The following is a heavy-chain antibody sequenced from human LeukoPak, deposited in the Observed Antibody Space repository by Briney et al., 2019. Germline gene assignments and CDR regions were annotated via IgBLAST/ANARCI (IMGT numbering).Heavy chain of an antibody. V-gene: IGHV1-8*01. CDR1: GYTFTSYD. D-gene: IGHD4-23*01. CDR2: MNPNSGDT. Sequence: ASVKVSCKASGYTFTSYDINWVRQATGQGLEWMGWMNPNSGDTGYAQKFQGRVTMTRNTSISTAYMELSSLRSEDTAVYYCARQGWGFVRAVDFDYWGQGTLVTVSS. CDR3: ARQGWGFVRAVDFDY. J-gene: IGHJ4*02.